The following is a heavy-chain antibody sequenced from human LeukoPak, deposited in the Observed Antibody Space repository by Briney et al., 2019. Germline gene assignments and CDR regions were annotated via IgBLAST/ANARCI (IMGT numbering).Heavy chain of an antibody. Sequence: GGSLRLSWAAYGFTFSSYGMHWVRQAPGKGLEWVAVIWDDGSNKYYADSVKGRFTISRDNSKNTLYLQMNSLRAEDTAVYYCARGDVQLWLIDYWGQGTLVTVSS. CDR3: ARGDVQLWLIDY. J-gene: IGHJ4*02. V-gene: IGHV3-33*01. CDR1: GFTFSSYG. D-gene: IGHD5-18*01. CDR2: IWDDGSNK.